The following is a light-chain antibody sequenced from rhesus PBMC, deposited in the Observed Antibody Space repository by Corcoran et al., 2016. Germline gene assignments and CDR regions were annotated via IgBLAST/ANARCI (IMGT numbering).Light chain of an antibody. CDR2: KVN. J-gene: IGLJ1*01. Sequence: QSAPIQSPSVSGSLGQSVTISCTGTSSDIGRYNYVSWYRPQPGTTPTLMMFKVNMRPSGVSDRFSGSKSGNTASLTIAGLQAEDEADYYCLSYTNSDSYILGTGTRLTVL. CDR1: SSDIGRYNY. V-gene: IGLV2-11*01. CDR3: LSYTNSDSYI.